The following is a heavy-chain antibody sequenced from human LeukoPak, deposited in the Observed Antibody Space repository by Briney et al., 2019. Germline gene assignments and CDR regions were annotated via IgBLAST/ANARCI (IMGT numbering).Heavy chain of an antibody. CDR3: ARGLMVRGITHSSFDY. Sequence: SSETRSLTCTVSGGSISSYNWNWIRQPPGKGLEWIGYIYYCGSTDYNPSLKSRVTISVDTSKNQFSLKLSSVTAADTAVYYCARGLMVRGITHSSFDYWGQGTLVTVSS. CDR1: GGSISSYN. CDR2: IYYCGST. J-gene: IGHJ4*02. D-gene: IGHD3-10*01. V-gene: IGHV4-59*01.